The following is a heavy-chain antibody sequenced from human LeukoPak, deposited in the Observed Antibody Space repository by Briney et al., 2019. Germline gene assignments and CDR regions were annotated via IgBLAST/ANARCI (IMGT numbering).Heavy chain of an antibody. CDR3: AKGYGSGSSSSDY. CDR1: GFTFSSYG. V-gene: IGHV3-30*02. CDR2: IRYDGSNK. D-gene: IGHD3-10*01. Sequence: GGSLRLSCAASGFTFSSYGMHWVRQAPGKGLEWGALIRYDGSNKDYADSVKGRFTISRDNSKNTLNMQMNSLRVEDTAVYYCAKGYGSGSSSSDYWGQGTLVTVSS. J-gene: IGHJ4*02.